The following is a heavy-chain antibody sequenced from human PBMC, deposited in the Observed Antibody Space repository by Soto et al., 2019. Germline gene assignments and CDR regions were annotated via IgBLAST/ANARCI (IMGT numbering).Heavy chain of an antibody. D-gene: IGHD3-3*01. CDR3: AKDWTSI. CDR1: GFTFNIYS. V-gene: IGHV3-23*01. Sequence: EVLLLESGGGFVQPGGSLRISCAASGFTFNIYSMTWLRQAPGKGLEWVSTISGSGGSTYYTESVKGRFTISRDNSKNTLFLQMSSLRAEDTAAYYCAKDWTSIWGQGTMVTFSS. J-gene: IGHJ3*02. CDR2: ISGSGGST.